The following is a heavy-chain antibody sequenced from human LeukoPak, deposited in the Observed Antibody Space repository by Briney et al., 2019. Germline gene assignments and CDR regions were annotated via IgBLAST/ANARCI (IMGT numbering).Heavy chain of an antibody. CDR1: GGTFSSYA. Sequence: ASVKVSCKASGGTFSSYAISWVRQAPGQGLEWMGGIIPIFSTANYAQKFQGRVTITADESTSTAYMELSSLRSEDTAVYYCARAPQPPGSGGSWLLYYYYYMDVWGKGTTVTVSS. J-gene: IGHJ6*03. V-gene: IGHV1-69*13. CDR2: IIPIFSTA. CDR3: ARAPQPPGSGGSWLLYYYYYMDV. D-gene: IGHD2-15*01.